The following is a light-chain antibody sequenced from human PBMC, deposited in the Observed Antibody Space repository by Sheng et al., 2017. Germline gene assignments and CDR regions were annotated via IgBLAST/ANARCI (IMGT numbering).Light chain of an antibody. CDR1: QSVGTS. CDR3: QQRGDSVPSR. J-gene: IGKJ4*01. Sequence: DIVLTQSPATLYLSPGERASLSCRASQSVGTSLAWYQHKPGQAPRLLMYDASNRATGIPVRFSGSGSGTDFALTISSLEPDDFAVYFCQQRGDSVPSRFGGRTEGGD. V-gene: IGKV3-11*01. CDR2: DAS.